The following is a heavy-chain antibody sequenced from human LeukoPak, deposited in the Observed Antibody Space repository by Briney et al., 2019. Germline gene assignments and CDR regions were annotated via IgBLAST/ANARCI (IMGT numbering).Heavy chain of an antibody. CDR2: IKQDGSEK. V-gene: IGHV3-7*03. Sequence: GGSLRLSCAASRFTFSSYWMSWVRQAPGKGLEWVANIKQDGSEKYYVDSVKGRFTISRDNAKNSLYLQMNSLRAEDTAVYYCAKKSGQLYSSPDDYFDYWGQGTLVTVSS. D-gene: IGHD6-13*01. J-gene: IGHJ4*02. CDR1: RFTFSSYW. CDR3: AKKSGQLYSSPDDYFDY.